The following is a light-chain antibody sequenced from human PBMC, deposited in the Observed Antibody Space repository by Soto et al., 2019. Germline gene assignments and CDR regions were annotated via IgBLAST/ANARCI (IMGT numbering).Light chain of an antibody. J-gene: IGLJ3*02. CDR2: DVS. CDR1: SNDVGGYDF. V-gene: IGLV2-8*01. CDR3: SAYEGSNTWV. Sequence: ALTQPPSASGSPGQSVTISCTGTSNDVGGYDFVSWYQHHPGKAPKLMIFDVSKRPSGVPDRFSGSKSGNTASLTVSRLQAEDEADYYCSAYEGSNTWVFGGGTTLAVL.